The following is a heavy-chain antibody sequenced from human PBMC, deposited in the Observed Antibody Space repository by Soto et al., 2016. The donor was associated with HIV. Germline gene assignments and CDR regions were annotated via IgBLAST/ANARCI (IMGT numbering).Heavy chain of an antibody. CDR2: ISNSGGTT. CDR1: KFTFSTYA. D-gene: IGHD3-10*01. CDR3: TKDRGTMVRGVTLYYYYYGMDV. Sequence: EVQLLESGGGLVQPGGSLRLSCAASKFTFSTYAMSWVRQAPGKGPEWVSTISNSGGTTYYADSVKGRFTISRDNSKNTLYLQMNSLRADDTAVYYCTKDRGTMVRGVTLYYYYYGMDVWGQGTTVTVSS. J-gene: IGHJ6*02. V-gene: IGHV3-23*01.